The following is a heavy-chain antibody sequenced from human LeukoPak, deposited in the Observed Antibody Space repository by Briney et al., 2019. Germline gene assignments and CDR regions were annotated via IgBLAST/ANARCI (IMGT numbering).Heavy chain of an antibody. V-gene: IGHV4-59*01. CDR2: MYYSGST. CDR3: AGSSGWGSWWFDP. CDR1: GGSMSSYY. J-gene: IGHJ5*02. Sequence: LETLSLTCTVSGGSMSSYYWNWIRQPPGKGLEWIGYMYYSGSTNYNPSLKSRVAISVDTSKNQFSLRLRSVTAADTAVYYCAGSSGWGSWWFDPWGQGTLVTVSS. D-gene: IGHD6-19*01.